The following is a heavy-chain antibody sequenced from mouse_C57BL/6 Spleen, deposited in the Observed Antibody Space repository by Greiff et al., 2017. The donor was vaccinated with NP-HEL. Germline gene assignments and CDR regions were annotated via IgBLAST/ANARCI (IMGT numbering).Heavy chain of an antibody. Sequence: VQLQQPGAELVRPGSSVKLSCKASGYTFTSYWMHWVKQRPIQGLEWIGNIDPSDSATHYNQKFKDKATLTVDKSSSTAYMQLSSLTSEDSAVYYCARDTTVVAHWYFDVWGTGTTVTVSS. CDR2: IDPSDSAT. CDR3: ARDTTVVAHWYFDV. CDR1: GYTFTSYW. D-gene: IGHD1-1*01. V-gene: IGHV1-52*01. J-gene: IGHJ1*03.